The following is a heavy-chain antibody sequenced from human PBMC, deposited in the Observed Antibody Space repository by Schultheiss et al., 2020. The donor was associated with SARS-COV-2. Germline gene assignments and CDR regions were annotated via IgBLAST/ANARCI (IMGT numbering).Heavy chain of an antibody. D-gene: IGHD3-3*01. V-gene: IGHV4-39*07. CDR2: IYYSGST. Sequence: SETLSLTCTVSGGSISSSSYYWGWIRQPPGKGLEWIGSIYYSGSTNYNPSLKSRVTISVDTSKNQFSLKMNSVTAADTAVYYCVREWITIFGVVSTAAIDYWGQGTLVTVSS. CDR3: VREWITIFGVVSTAAIDY. CDR1: GGSISSSSYY. J-gene: IGHJ4*02.